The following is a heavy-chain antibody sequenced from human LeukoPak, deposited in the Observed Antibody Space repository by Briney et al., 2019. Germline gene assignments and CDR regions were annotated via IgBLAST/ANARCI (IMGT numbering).Heavy chain of an antibody. D-gene: IGHD6-19*01. CDR2: IHDNDNT. V-gene: IGHV4-38-2*02. CDR3: ATGGNIAVAGVLH. Sequence: SETLTLTCSVSGYSINSVFFWCWIRQPPGKVLAWVGSIHDNDNTHYNQSVKSRVTISVDTSKNQCSLRMRSVTAADSAVYYCATGGNIAVAGVLHWGQGALVTVSS. J-gene: IGHJ4*02. CDR1: GYSINSVFF.